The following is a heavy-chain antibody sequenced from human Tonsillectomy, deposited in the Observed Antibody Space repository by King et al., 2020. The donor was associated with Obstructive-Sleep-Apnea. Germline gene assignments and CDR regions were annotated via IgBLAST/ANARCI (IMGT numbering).Heavy chain of an antibody. V-gene: IGHV3-7*01. CDR3: ARDKDIAAAGSDY. J-gene: IGHJ4*02. CDR2: IKNDGSEK. D-gene: IGHD6-13*01. CDR1: GFTFISYC. Sequence: VQLVESGGGLVQPGGALSLSCAAFGFTFISYCMSWVRQAPGKGLEWVAKIKNDGSEKYLVDSVKGRFTISRDNAKNSLYLQMNSLRAEDPAVYYCARDKDIAAAGSDYWGQGTLVTVSS.